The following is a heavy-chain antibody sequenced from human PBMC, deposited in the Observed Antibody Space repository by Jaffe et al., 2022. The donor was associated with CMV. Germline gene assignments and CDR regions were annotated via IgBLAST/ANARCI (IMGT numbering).Heavy chain of an antibody. Sequence: QVQLQQWGAGLLKPSETLSLTCAVYGGSFSGYYWSWIRQPPGKGLEWIGEINHSGSTNYNPSLKSRVTISVDTSKNQFSLKLSSVTAADTAVYYCARADGYDSSGYSYDYWGQGTLVTVSS. CDR1: GGSFSGYY. CDR2: INHSGST. J-gene: IGHJ4*02. D-gene: IGHD3-22*01. CDR3: ARADGYDSSGYSYDY. V-gene: IGHV4-34*01.